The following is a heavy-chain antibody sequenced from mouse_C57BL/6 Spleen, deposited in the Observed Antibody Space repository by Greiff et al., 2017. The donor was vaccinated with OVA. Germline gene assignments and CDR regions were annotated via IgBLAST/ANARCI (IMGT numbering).Heavy chain of an antibody. Sequence: EVKVVESGGGLVKPGGSLKLSCAASGFTFSSYAMSWVRQTPEKRLEWVATISDGGSYTYYPDNVKGRFTISRDNAKNNLYLQMSHLKSEDTAMYYCARRDYKYYFDYWGQGTTLTVSS. V-gene: IGHV5-4*03. D-gene: IGHD2-4*01. CDR3: ARRDYKYYFDY. J-gene: IGHJ2*01. CDR1: GFTFSSYA. CDR2: ISDGGSYT.